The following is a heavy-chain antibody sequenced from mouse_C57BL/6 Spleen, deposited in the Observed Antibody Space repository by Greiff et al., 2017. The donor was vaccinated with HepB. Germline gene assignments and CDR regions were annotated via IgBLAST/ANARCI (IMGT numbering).Heavy chain of an antibody. J-gene: IGHJ4*01. CDR1: GYAFSSYR. CDR3: AVDGYAMDY. Sequence: VQLQESGAELVKPGASVKISCKASGYAFSSYRMNWVKQRPGKGLEWIGQIYPGDGDTNYNGKFKGKATLTADKSSSTAYMQLSSLTSEDSAVYFCAVDGYAMDYWGQGTSVTVSS. V-gene: IGHV1-80*01. CDR2: IYPGDGDT.